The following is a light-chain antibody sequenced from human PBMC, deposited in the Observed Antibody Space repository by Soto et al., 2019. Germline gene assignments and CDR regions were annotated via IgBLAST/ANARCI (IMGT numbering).Light chain of an antibody. J-gene: IGLJ2*01. V-gene: IGLV2-14*01. CDR2: DVS. CDR1: SSDVGGYNY. Sequence: QSALTQPASVSGSPGQSVTISCTGTSSDVGGYNYVSWYQQHPGKAPKLMIYDVSNRRSGVSNSFSGSQSGNTASLAVSGLQDEDEADYYCSSYTSSSTLVFRGGTKVTVL. CDR3: SSYTSSSTLV.